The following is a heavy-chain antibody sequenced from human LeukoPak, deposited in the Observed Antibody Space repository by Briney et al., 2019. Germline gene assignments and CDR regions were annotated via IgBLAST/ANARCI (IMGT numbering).Heavy chain of an antibody. CDR3: ARGGVLLWFGESQYYFDY. CDR2: ISPSGGST. D-gene: IGHD3-10*01. V-gene: IGHV1-46*01. Sequence: ASVKVSCKAFGYTFTSNYMHWVRQAPGQGPEWMGVISPSGGSTTYAQKFQGRVTLTRDMSTSTDYLELSRLRSDDTAVYYCARGGVLLWFGESQYYFDYWGQGTLVTVSS. J-gene: IGHJ4*02. CDR1: GYTFTSNY.